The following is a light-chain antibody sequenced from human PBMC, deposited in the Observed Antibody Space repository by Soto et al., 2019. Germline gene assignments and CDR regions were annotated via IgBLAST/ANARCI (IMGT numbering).Light chain of an antibody. CDR2: DAS. Sequence: IQMNQSQSSLSTSVGDRVTIICQSSQVIKNYLIWYQQKAGRAPKLLIYDASTLETGVSSRFSGSGSGTHFTLTIRSLQPEDIATYYCQQFDSVPCTFGQGTKLEMK. CDR3: QQFDSVPCT. CDR1: QVIKNY. V-gene: IGKV1-33*01. J-gene: IGKJ2*02.